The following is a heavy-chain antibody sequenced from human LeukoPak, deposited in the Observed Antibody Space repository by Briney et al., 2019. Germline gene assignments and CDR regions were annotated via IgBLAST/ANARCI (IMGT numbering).Heavy chain of an antibody. CDR2: IHTNTGNP. V-gene: IGHV7-4-1*02. J-gene: IGHJ3*02. D-gene: IGHD2/OR15-2a*01. CDR1: GYTFSNYA. Sequence: ASVKVSCKASGYTFSNYAMNWVRQAPGHGLEWMGWIHTNTGNPTYGQGFTGRFVFSLDTSVSTAYLQISDIKAEDNAVYYCARKNNFDAFDIWGQGTMVTVSS. CDR3: ARKNNFDAFDI.